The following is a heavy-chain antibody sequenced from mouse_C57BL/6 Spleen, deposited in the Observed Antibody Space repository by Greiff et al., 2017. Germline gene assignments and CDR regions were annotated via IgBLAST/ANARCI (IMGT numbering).Heavy chain of an antibody. Sequence: VQLQQSGPELVKPGASVKISCKASGYAFSSSWMNWVKQRPGKGLEWIGRIYPGDGDTNYNEKFKGKATLTADKSSSTAYMQLSSLTSEDSAVYFCAREDAMDYWGQGTSVTVSS. CDR3: AREDAMDY. CDR2: IYPGDGDT. J-gene: IGHJ4*01. CDR1: GYAFSSSW. V-gene: IGHV1-82*01.